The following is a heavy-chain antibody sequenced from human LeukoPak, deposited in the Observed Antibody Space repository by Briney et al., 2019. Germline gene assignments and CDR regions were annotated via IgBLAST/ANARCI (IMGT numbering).Heavy chain of an antibody. CDR1: GASVSATNYY. Sequence: SQTLSLTCTVSGASVSATNYYWSWIRQPPGKGLEWIGYIYYSGSTYYNPSLKSRVTISVDTSKNQFSLKLSSVTAADTAVYYCASTFGVVTYFDYWGQGTLVTVSS. CDR2: IYYSGST. V-gene: IGHV4-30-4*01. J-gene: IGHJ4*02. D-gene: IGHD3-3*01. CDR3: ASTFGVVTYFDY.